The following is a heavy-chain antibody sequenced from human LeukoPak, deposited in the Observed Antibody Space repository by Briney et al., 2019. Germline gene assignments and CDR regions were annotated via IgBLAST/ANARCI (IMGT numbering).Heavy chain of an antibody. V-gene: IGHV3-9*01. CDR1: GFTFDDCA. CDR2: ISWNSGSI. J-gene: IGHJ4*02. CDR3: AKDPGPEDY. Sequence: PGGSLRLSCAASGFTFDDCAMHWVRQAPGKGLEWVSGISWNSGSIGYADSVKGRFTISRDNAKNSLYLQMNSLRAEDTALYYCAKDPGPEDYWGQGTLVTVSS.